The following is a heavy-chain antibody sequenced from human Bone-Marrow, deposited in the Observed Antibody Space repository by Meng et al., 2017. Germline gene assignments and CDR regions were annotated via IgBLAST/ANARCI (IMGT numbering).Heavy chain of an antibody. CDR1: GFTFSSYW. J-gene: IGHJ4*02. Sequence: VGVGGALVQPGGSLRLSCTASGFTFSSYWMHWVRQAPGKGPVWVSRINTDGSSTDYADSVKGRFTISRDNAKNTLYLQMNSLRAEDTAMYYCARFTPFDYWGQGTLVTVSS. V-gene: IGHV3-74*01. CDR3: ARFTPFDY. CDR2: INTDGSST.